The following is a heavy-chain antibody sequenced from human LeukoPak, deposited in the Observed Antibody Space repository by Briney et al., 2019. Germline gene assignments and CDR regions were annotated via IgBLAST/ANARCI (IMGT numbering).Heavy chain of an antibody. D-gene: IGHD2-2*01. V-gene: IGHV1-69*04. CDR3: ASEYCSSTSCLGNYYYGMDV. J-gene: IGHJ6*02. CDR2: IIPIFGIA. CDR1: GGTFSSYA. Sequence: SVKVSCKASGGTFSSYAISWARQAPGQGLEWMGRIIPIFGIANYAQKFQGRVTITADKSTSTAYMELSSLRSEDTAVYYCASEYCSSTSCLGNYYYGMDVWGQGTTVTVSS.